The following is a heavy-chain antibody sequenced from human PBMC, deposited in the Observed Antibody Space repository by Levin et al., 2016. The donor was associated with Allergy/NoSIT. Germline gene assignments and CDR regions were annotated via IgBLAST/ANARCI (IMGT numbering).Heavy chain of an antibody. J-gene: IGHJ1*01. V-gene: IGHV1-46*03. CDR3: ARVPHDSNGWGEYFQY. Sequence: WVRQAPGQGLEWVGIIYPTGGSTSYPQKFQGRVTMTRDTSTSTFYMELSGLRSEDTAVYYCARVPHDSNGWGEYFQYWGQGTLVTVSS. D-gene: IGHD3-22*01. CDR2: IYPTGGST.